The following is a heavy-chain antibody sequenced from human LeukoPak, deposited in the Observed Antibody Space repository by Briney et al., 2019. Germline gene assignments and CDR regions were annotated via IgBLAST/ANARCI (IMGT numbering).Heavy chain of an antibody. J-gene: IGHJ4*02. Sequence: SETLSLTCTVSGGSISSYYWNWIRQPPGKGLEWIGYIYYSGSTNYNPSLKSRLTISVDTSKNRFSLRLSSVTAADTAVYYCARRTAVAVTFDSWGQGTLVTVSS. CDR3: ARRTAVAVTFDS. V-gene: IGHV4-59*08. D-gene: IGHD6-19*01. CDR2: IYYSGST. CDR1: GGSISSYY.